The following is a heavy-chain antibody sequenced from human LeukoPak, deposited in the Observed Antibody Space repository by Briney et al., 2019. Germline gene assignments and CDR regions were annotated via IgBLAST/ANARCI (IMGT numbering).Heavy chain of an antibody. V-gene: IGHV4-59*01. CDR3: ARGAYIAATQYGY. CDR1: GGSISSYY. CDR2: IYYSGTT. J-gene: IGHJ4*02. D-gene: IGHD6-13*01. Sequence: SETLSLTCTVSGGSISSYYWSWIRQPPGKGLEWIGYIYYSGTTNYNPSLKSRVTISVDTSKNQFSLKLSSVTAADTAVYYCARGAYIAATQYGYWGQGTLVTVSS.